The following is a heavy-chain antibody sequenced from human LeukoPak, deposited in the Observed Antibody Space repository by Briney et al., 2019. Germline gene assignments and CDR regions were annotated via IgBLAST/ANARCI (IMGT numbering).Heavy chain of an antibody. J-gene: IGHJ4*02. CDR3: AKDQGSGWYLGAAFDY. D-gene: IGHD6-19*01. CDR2: ISGSGGST. CDR1: GFTFSSYA. V-gene: IGHV3-23*01. Sequence: PGGSLRLSSAASGFTFSSYAMSWVRQAPGKGLEWVSAISGSGGSTYYADSVKGRFTISRDNSKNTQYLQMNSLRAEDTAVYYCAKDQGSGWYLGAAFDYWGQGTLVTVSS.